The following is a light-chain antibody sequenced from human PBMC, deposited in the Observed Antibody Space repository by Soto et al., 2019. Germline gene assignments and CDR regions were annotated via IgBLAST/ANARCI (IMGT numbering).Light chain of an antibody. Sequence: QSVLTQPPSVSGAPGRRVTISCTGTSSNIGARYDVHWYQQLPGTAPKLLIYGNNYRPSGVPDRFSGSRSDTSASLAITGLQAEDEADYYCQSYDTSLSGMLFGGGTKLTVL. CDR2: GNN. CDR3: QSYDTSLSGML. CDR1: SSNIGARYD. V-gene: IGLV1-40*01. J-gene: IGLJ2*01.